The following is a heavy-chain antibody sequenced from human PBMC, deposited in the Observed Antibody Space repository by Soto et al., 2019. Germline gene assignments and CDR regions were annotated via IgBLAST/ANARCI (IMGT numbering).Heavy chain of an antibody. J-gene: IGHJ4*02. CDR2: IIPIFGTA. CDR1: GGTFSSYA. CDR3: ARGGRDGYRLYYFDY. V-gene: IGHV1-69*01. Sequence: QVQLVQSGAEVKKPGSSVKVSCKASGGTFSSYAISWVRQAPGQGLEWMGGIIPIFGTANYAQKFQGRVTSTADESTSTAYMELSSLRAEDTAVYYCARGGRDGYRLYYFDYWGQGTLVTVSS. D-gene: IGHD1-26*01.